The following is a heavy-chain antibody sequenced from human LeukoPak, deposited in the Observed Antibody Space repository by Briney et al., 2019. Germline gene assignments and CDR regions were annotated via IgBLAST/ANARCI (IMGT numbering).Heavy chain of an antibody. V-gene: IGHV3-48*02. CDR2: ISSSSSTI. Sequence: PGGSLRLSCAASGFTVSSNYMNWVRQAPGKGLEWVSYISSSSSTIYYADSVKGRLTISRDNAKNSLYLQMNSLRDEDTAVYYCARVGAMATATIDYWGQGTLVTVSS. D-gene: IGHD5-12*01. J-gene: IGHJ4*02. CDR1: GFTVSSNY. CDR3: ARVGAMATATIDY.